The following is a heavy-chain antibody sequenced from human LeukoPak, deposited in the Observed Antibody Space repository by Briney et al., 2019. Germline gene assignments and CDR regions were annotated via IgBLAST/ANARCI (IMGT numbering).Heavy chain of an antibody. J-gene: IGHJ4*02. V-gene: IGHV3-23*01. CDR3: ATDCCGGECCSHNRDDY. CDR2: SSEAGSTT. D-gene: IGHD2-21*01. Sequence: GGSLRLSCAASGFPFSTYAMNWVRQAPGKGLEWVSGSSEAGSTTVYADSVKGRFTISRDNSRDTVYLEMNSLRGEDTAIYFCATDCCGGECCSHNRDDYWGQGTLVTVSS. CDR1: GFPFSTYA.